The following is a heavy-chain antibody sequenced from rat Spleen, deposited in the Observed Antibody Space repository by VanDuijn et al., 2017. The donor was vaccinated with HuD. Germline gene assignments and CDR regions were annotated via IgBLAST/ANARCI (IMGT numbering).Heavy chain of an antibody. CDR3: ASSPRGGTVFAY. CDR1: GFTFSNYG. V-gene: IGHV5-19*01. Sequence: EVQLVESGGGLVQPGRSLKLSCAASGFTFSNYGMHWIRQAPTKGLEWVASISPSGGSTYYRDSVKGRFTVSRDNAKSTLYLQMDSLRSEDTATYYCASSPRGGTVFAYWGQGTLVTVSS. CDR2: ISPSGGST. J-gene: IGHJ3*01. D-gene: IGHD4-3*01.